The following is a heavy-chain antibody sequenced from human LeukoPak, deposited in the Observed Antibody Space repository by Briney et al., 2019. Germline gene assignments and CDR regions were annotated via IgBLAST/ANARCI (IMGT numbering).Heavy chain of an antibody. CDR1: GFTFSSYA. CDR3: ARGGPIYCSGDSCYPGDY. Sequence: GGSLRLSCAASGFTFSSYAMSWVRQAPGKGLEWVSVISGSGGRTYYADSVKGRFTISRDNARNTLYLQMNSLRAEDTAVYYCARGGPIYCSGDSCYPGDYWGQGTLVTVSS. CDR2: ISGSGGRT. J-gene: IGHJ4*02. V-gene: IGHV3-23*01. D-gene: IGHD2-15*01.